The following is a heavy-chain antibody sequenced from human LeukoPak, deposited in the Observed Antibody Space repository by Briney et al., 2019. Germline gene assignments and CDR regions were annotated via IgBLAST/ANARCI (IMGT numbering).Heavy chain of an antibody. CDR3: ARVPGYSSGWYRSPTGD. V-gene: IGHV3-53*01. Sequence: GGSLRLSCAASGFTVSSNYMSWVRQAPGKGLEWVSVIYSGGSTYYADSVKGRFTISRDNSKNTLYLQMNSLRAEDTAVYYCARVPGYSSGWYRSPTGDWGQGTLVTVSS. D-gene: IGHD6-19*01. CDR1: GFTVSSNY. J-gene: IGHJ4*02. CDR2: IYSGGST.